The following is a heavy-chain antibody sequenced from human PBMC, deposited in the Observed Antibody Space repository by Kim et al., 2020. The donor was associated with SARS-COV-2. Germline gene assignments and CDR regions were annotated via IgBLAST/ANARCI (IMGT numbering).Heavy chain of an antibody. CDR1: GFTFSSYA. Sequence: GGSLRLSCAASGFTFSSYAMHWVRQAPGKGLEWVAVISYDGSNKYYADPMKGRFTISRDNSKNTLYLQMNSLSAEDTAVYYCARDLGHLLRYFDWSTKRNPDYWGQGTLVTVSS. CDR3: ARDLGHLLRYFDWSTKRNPDY. D-gene: IGHD3-9*01. J-gene: IGHJ4*02. CDR2: ISYDGSNK. V-gene: IGHV3-30*04.